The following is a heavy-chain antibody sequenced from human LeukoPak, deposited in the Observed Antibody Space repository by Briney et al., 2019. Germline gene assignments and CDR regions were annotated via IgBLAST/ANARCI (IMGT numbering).Heavy chain of an antibody. J-gene: IGHJ4*02. CDR2: GDYSGGT. D-gene: IGHD2-8*01. CDR3: ARLRLIGGYLDY. V-gene: IGHV4-39*07. Sequence: PSETLSLTCTVSGDSFSSVTDYWAWIRQPPGKGLEWIASGDYSGGTYYNPSLESRVAISADMSKNQFSLKLTSVTGADTAVYYCARLRLIGGYLDYWGQGTLVTVSS. CDR1: GDSFSSVTDY.